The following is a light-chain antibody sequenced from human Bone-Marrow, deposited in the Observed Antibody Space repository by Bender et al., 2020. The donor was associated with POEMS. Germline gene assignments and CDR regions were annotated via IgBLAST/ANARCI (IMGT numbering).Light chain of an antibody. V-gene: IGLV3-25*03. CDR1: ALPKQY. CDR2: KDN. CDR3: QSADSIGTYRNVI. J-gene: IGLJ2*01. Sequence: STELTQPPSVSVSPGQTARITCSGDALPKQYAYWYQQKPGQAPVLVIYKDNERPSEIPERFSGSSSGTTVTLTISGVLAEDEADYYCQSADSIGTYRNVIFGGGTKLTVL.